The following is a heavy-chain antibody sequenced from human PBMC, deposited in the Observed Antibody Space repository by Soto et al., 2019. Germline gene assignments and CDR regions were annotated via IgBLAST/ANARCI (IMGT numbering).Heavy chain of an antibody. J-gene: IGHJ2*01. D-gene: IGHD3-16*01. V-gene: IGHV1-69*02. CDR3: ASPYPVYDYIWGSERHTADWYFDL. CDR2: IIPILGIA. CDR1: GGTFSSYT. Sequence: SVKVSCKASGGTFSSYTISWVRQAPGQGLEWMGRIIPILGIANYAQKFQGRVTITADKSTSTAYMELSSLRSEDTAVYYCASPYPVYDYIWGSERHTADWYFDLWGRGTLVTVSS.